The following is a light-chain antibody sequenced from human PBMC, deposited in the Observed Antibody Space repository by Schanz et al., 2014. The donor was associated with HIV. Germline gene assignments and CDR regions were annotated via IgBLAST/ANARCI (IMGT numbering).Light chain of an antibody. J-gene: IGKJ1*01. V-gene: IGKV3-15*01. CDR3: QQYGSSPWT. CDR1: QSVSNN. CDR2: GTS. Sequence: EIVMTQSSVTLSVSPGERATVSCRASQSVSNNLAWYQQKPGQAPRLLIYGTSTRATGIPARFSGGVSGTDFTLTISRVEPEDYAVYYCQQYGSSPWTFGQGTRVDVK.